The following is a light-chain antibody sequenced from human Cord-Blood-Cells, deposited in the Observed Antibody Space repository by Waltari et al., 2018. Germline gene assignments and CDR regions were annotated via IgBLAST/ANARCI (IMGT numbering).Light chain of an antibody. CDR1: QSVSSSY. V-gene: IGKV3-20*01. J-gene: IGKJ2*01. Sequence: EIVLMQSPGTLSLSPGERATLSCRASQSVSSSYLAWYQQKPGQAPRLLIYGASSRATGIPDRFSGSGSGTDFTLTISRLEPEDFAVYYCQQYGSSPLMYTFGQGTKLEIK. CDR2: GAS. CDR3: QQYGSSPLMYT.